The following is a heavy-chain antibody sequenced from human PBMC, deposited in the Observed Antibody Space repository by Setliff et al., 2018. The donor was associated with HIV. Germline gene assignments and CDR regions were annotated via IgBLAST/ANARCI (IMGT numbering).Heavy chain of an antibody. CDR3: TTKYHIVVADGFDP. Sequence: PGGSLRLSCGASGFTFRDYSISWVRQAPGKGLEWVGFIRRVAYGETTQYAASVKGRFSISRDDSKSIAYLQMNSLKTEDTAVYYCTTKYHIVVADGFDPWGQGTLVTVSS. CDR1: GFTFRDYS. CDR2: IRRVAYGETT. J-gene: IGHJ5*02. D-gene: IGHD2-21*01. V-gene: IGHV3-49*04.